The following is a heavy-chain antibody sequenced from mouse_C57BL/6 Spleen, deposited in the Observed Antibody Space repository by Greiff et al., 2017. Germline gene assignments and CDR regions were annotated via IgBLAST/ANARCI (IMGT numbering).Heavy chain of an antibody. CDR2: ILPSIGRT. CDR1: DSEVFPIAY. Sequence: QVQLQQSGSELRSPGSSVKLSCKDFDSEVFPIAYMSWVRQKPGHGFEWIGGILPSIGRTIYGEKFDDKATLDADTLSNTAYLELNSLTSEDSAIYYCARQGSSPHWDFDVWGTGTTVTVSS. CDR3: ARQGSSPHWDFDV. J-gene: IGHJ1*03. D-gene: IGHD1-1*01. V-gene: IGHV15-2*01.